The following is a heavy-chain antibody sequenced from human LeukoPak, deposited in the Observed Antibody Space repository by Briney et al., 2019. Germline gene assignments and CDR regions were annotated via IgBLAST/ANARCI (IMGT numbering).Heavy chain of an antibody. CDR1: GCSITSGNYY. D-gene: IGHD3-22*01. Sequence: SQTLSLSCVASGCSITSGNYYWSWIRQPAGKGLEWISRSYASGNSNDSASLRSRVTISVHTSKSLFSLNLSSVTAADAVCYYCVRDATYYSDPSTYQAAFAICSQATTATV. CDR2: SYASGNS. J-gene: IGHJ3*02. CDR3: VRDATYYSDPSTYQAAFAI. V-gene: IGHV4-61*02.